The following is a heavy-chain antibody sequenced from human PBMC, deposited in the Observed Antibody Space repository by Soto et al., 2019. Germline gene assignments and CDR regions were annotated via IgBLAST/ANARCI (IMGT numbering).Heavy chain of an antibody. Sequence: SETLSLTCTVSGGSISSGDYYWSWIRQPPGKGLEWIGYIYYSGSTYYNPSLKSRVTISVDTSKNQFSLKLSSVTAADTAVYYCARDYWVGGYYDFWSGYGNWFDPWGQGTLVTVSS. V-gene: IGHV4-30-4*01. J-gene: IGHJ5*02. CDR3: ARDYWVGGYYDFWSGYGNWFDP. CDR1: GGSISSGDYY. CDR2: IYYSGST. D-gene: IGHD3-3*01.